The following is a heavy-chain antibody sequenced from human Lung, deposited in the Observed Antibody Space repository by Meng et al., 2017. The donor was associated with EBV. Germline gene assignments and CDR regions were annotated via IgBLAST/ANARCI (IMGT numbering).Heavy chain of an antibody. D-gene: IGHD5-18*01. J-gene: IGHJ4*02. Sequence: LLDPPQPPPPPCSVSGGSVSSCGYAWSWIRQPPGKGLEWIGYIYHSGSTYYNPSLKSRVIISVDRSNNQFSLELNSVSAADTAVYYCARAKWGHSYGSEALYFDHWGPGTLVTVSS. CDR1: GGSVSSCGYA. CDR3: ARAKWGHSYGSEALYFDH. V-gene: IGHV4-30-2*01. CDR2: IYHSGST.